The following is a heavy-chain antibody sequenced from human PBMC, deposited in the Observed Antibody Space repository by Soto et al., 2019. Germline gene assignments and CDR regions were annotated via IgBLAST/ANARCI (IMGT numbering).Heavy chain of an antibody. CDR3: ARDTPAMVVGNYFDY. CDR1: GYTFVSYG. V-gene: IGHV1-18*01. J-gene: IGHJ4*02. CDR2: IIAYYGNT. Sequence: GATLKVSGKASGYTFVSYGVRWVRRALGQGPAWMRWIIAYYGNTNYAEVLQGRGTFTTDTSPSIAFMELRGRSADDTAVFYCARDTPAMVVGNYFDYWGQGSLVTVSS. D-gene: IGHD3-22*01.